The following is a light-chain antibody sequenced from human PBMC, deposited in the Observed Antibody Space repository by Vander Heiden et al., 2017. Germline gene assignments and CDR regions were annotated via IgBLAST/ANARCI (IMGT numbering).Light chain of an antibody. CDR1: QGISSY. Sequence: ASRITQSPSALSAATGDRVTITCRASQGISSYLAWYQQKPGKAPKLLIYAASTLQSGVPSRFSGSGSGTDFTLTISCLQSEDFATYYCQQYYSYPYTFGQGTKLEIK. V-gene: IGKV1-8*01. J-gene: IGKJ2*01. CDR3: QQYYSYPYT. CDR2: AAS.